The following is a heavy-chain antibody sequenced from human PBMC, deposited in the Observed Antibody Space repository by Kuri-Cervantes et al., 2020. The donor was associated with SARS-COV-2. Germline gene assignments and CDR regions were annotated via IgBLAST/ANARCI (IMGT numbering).Heavy chain of an antibody. V-gene: IGHV4-34*01. CDR2: INHSGST. J-gene: IGHJ6*03. CDR3: ARGEVIVVPAAVAYYCYMDV. CDR1: GGSFNSYY. Sequence: SETLSLTCAVYGGSFNSYYWSWIRQPPGKGLEWIGEINHSGSTSYNPSLKSRVTISVDTSKNQFSLKLSSVTAADTAVYYCARGEVIVVPAAVAYYCYMDVWGKGTTVTVSS. D-gene: IGHD2-2*01.